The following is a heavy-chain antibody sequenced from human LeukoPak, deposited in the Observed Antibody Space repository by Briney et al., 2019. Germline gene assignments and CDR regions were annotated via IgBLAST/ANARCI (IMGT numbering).Heavy chain of an antibody. J-gene: IGHJ6*02. CDR1: GGTFSSCA. CDR3: ARDPPMGQQLLRSFFYYYYGMDV. CDR2: INPSGGST. Sequence: ASVKVSCKASGGTFSSCAISWVRQAPGQGLEWMGIINPSGGSTSYAQKFQGRVTMTRDTSTSTVYMELSSLRSEDTAVYYCARDPPMGQQLLRSFFYYYYGMDVWGQGTTVTVSS. D-gene: IGHD6-13*01. V-gene: IGHV1-46*01.